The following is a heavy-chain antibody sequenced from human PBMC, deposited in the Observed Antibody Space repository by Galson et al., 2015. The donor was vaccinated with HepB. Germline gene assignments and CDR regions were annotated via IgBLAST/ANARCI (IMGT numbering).Heavy chain of an antibody. V-gene: IGHV3-23*01. Sequence: RLSCAASGFPFNGHAMSWVRQAPGKGLEWVSFISGSGHSISYPDSVKGRFTISKDSSINTLYLEMNNLRVEDTAVYYGTKMKGPYGPEYYSVGDWGQGTLVTVSS. D-gene: IGHD3-10*01. J-gene: IGHJ4*02. CDR1: GFPFNGHA. CDR3: TKMKGPYGPEYYSVGD. CDR2: ISGSGHSI.